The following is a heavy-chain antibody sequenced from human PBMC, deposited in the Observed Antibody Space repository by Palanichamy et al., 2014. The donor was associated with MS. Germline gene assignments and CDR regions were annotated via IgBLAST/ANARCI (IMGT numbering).Heavy chain of an antibody. CDR2: INSDGSRT. J-gene: IGHJ4*02. CDR1: GFTFSSYW. D-gene: IGHD1-26*01. V-gene: IGHV3-74*01. CDR3: ARIRYGEWGYAQDC. Sequence: EVQLVESGGVLVQPGGSLRLSCAASGFTFSSYWMHWVRQVPGKGLAWVSRINSDGSRTNYADSVKGRFTVSRDNAENTLYLQMNSLRAEDTAVYYCARIRYGEWGYAQDCWGQGTLVTVSS.